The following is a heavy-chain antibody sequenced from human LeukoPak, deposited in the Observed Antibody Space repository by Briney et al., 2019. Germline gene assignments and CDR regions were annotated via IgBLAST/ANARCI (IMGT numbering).Heavy chain of an antibody. CDR2: IYYSGST. D-gene: IGHD6-13*01. CDR3: ASRRQQLTQVDY. V-gene: IGHV4-39*07. J-gene: IGHJ4*02. CDR1: GGSISSSSYY. Sequence: SETLSLTCTVSGGSISSSSYYWGWIRQPPGKGLEWIGSIYYSGSTYYNPSLKSRVTISVDTSKNQFSLKLSSVTAADTAVYYCASRRQQLTQVDYWGQGTLVTVSS.